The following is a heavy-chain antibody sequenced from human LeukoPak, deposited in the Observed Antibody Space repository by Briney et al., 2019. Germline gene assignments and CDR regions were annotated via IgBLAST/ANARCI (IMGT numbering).Heavy chain of an antibody. V-gene: IGHV3-7*01. D-gene: IGHD4-17*01. CDR3: ARDPDYGDRLDYFDY. CDR1: GFTFSRHW. CDR2: IKQDGSQ. J-gene: IGHJ4*02. Sequence: GGSLRLSCAASGFTFSRHWVGWVRQAPGKGLEWVAHIKQDGSQYYVDSVKGRFIISRDNAKNSLDLQMNSLRAEDTAVYSCARDPDYGDRLDYFDYWGQGTLVTVSS.